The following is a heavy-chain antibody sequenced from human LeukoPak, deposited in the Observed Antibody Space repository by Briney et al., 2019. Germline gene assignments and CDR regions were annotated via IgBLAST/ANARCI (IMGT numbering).Heavy chain of an antibody. CDR2: ISSSCRTI. V-gene: IGHV3-48*03. D-gene: IGHD5-12*01. CDR3: ARDTDIVATGRAFDI. CDR1: GFTFSSYE. Sequence: PGGSLRLSCAASGFTFSSYEMNWVRQAPGKGLEWVSYISSSCRTIYYADSVKGRFTISRDNAKNSLYLQMNSLRAEDTAVYYCARDTDIVATGRAFDIWGQGTMVTVSS. J-gene: IGHJ3*02.